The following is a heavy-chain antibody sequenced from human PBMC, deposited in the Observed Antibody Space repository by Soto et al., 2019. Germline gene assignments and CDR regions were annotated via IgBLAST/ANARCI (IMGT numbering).Heavy chain of an antibody. CDR3: ARSLFDSSSWYDELDYYYYYGMDV. CDR2: ISAYNGNT. Sequence: QVQLVQSGAEVKKPGASVKVSCKASGYTFTSYGISWVRQAPGQGLEWMGWISAYNGNTNYAQKLQGRVTMTTDTSTSTAYMELRSLRSDDTAVYYCARSLFDSSSWYDELDYYYYYGMDVWGQGTTVTVSS. CDR1: GYTFTSYG. V-gene: IGHV1-18*01. J-gene: IGHJ6*02. D-gene: IGHD6-13*01.